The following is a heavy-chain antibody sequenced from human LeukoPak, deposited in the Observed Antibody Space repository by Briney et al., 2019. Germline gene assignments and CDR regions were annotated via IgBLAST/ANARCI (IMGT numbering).Heavy chain of an antibody. V-gene: IGHV1-8*03. J-gene: IGHJ3*02. D-gene: IGHD3-3*01. CDR2: MNPNSGNT. CDR1: GYTFTSYD. CDR3: ARGGYYDFWSGIGIGTIDDAFDI. Sequence: ASVKVSCKASGYTFTSYDINWVRQAPGQGLEWMGWMNPNSGNTGYAQKFQGRVTITRNTSISTAYMELSSLRSEDTAVYYCARGGYYDFWSGIGIGTIDDAFDIWGQGTMVTVSS.